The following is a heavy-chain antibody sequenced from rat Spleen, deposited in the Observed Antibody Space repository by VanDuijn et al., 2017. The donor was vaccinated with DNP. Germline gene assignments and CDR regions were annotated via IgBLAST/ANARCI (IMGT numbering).Heavy chain of an antibody. Sequence: EVLLVESDGGLVQPGRSLKLSCAVSGFTFSDYYMAWVRQAPAKGLEWVATISYNGGTPYYRDSVKGRFTISRDNAKSTLYLQMGSLRSEDTATYYCTTTQYYDGWFPFVYWGQGVMVTVSS. CDR3: TTTQYYDGWFPFVY. D-gene: IGHD1-12*02. CDR2: ISYNGGTP. CDR1: GFTFSDYY. V-gene: IGHV5-20*01. J-gene: IGHJ2*01.